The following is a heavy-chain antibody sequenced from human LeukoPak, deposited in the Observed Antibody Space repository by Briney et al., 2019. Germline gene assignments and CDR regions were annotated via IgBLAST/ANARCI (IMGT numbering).Heavy chain of an antibody. CDR1: GYTFTSYY. J-gene: IGHJ5*02. CDR2: INPSSGST. Sequence: ASVKHSCKTSGYTFTSYYMHWVRQAPGQGLEWMGIINPSSGSTTYAQKFQGRVTMTRDTSTSTVYMELSSLRSEDTALYYCARGDVLDSSVNDWFDPWGQGTLVTVSS. V-gene: IGHV1-46*01. CDR3: ARGDVLDSSVNDWFDP. D-gene: IGHD3-22*01.